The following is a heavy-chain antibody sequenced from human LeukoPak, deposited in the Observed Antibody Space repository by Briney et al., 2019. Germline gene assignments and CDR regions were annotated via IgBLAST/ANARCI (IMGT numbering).Heavy chain of an antibody. J-gene: IGHJ4*02. Sequence: ASVKVSCKASGYTFTSYYMHWVRQAPGQGLGWMGIINPSGGSTSYAQKFQGRVTMTRDMSTSTVYMELSSLRSEDTAVYYCARAVGTTTTRLGCWGQGTLVTVSS. CDR2: INPSGGST. V-gene: IGHV1-46*01. CDR1: GYTFTSYY. CDR3: ARAVGTTTTRLGC. D-gene: IGHD1-26*01.